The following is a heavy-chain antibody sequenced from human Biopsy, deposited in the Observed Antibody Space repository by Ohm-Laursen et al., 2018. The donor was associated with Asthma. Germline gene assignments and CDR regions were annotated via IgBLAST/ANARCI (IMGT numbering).Heavy chain of an antibody. CDR2: IKHDGTEK. CDR3: ARTFHFWSPYHAEHYQL. V-gene: IGHV3-7*01. D-gene: IGHD3-3*02. J-gene: IGHJ1*01. Sequence: SLRLSCSHSGFTFRDYWMSWVRQVPGKGMEWVANIKHDGTEKNHVDSLKGRFTISRDNAKNSLYLQMNSLRDDDTAVYYCARTFHFWSPYHAEHYQLWGQGTLVTVSS. CDR1: GFTFRDYW.